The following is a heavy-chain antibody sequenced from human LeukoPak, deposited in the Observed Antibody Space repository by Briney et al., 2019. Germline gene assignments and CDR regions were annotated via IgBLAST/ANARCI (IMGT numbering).Heavy chain of an antibody. CDR1: GYTFTTYA. CDR3: AREEGFGDLTFEY. J-gene: IGHJ4*02. Sequence: GASVKVSCKASGYTFTTYAIYWVRQAPGQGLEWMGWINTNTGNPTYAQGFTGRFVFSLDTSVSTAYLQISSLKVEDTAVYYCAREEGFGDLTFEYWGQGTLVTVSS. CDR2: INTNTGNP. V-gene: IGHV7-4-1*02. D-gene: IGHD3-10*01.